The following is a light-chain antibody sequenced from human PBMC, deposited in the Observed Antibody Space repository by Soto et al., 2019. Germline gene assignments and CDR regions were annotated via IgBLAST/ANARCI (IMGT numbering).Light chain of an antibody. J-gene: IGLJ1*01. CDR1: SSDVGGYNY. V-gene: IGLV2-14*01. CDR3: SSYTSSGTLEV. CDR2: DVS. Sequence: LTQPASVSGSPGQSITISCTGTSSDVGGYNYVSWYQQHPGKAPKLMIYDVSNRPSGVSNRFSGSKSGNTASLTISGLQAEDEADYYCSSYTSSGTLEVFGTGTKVTVL.